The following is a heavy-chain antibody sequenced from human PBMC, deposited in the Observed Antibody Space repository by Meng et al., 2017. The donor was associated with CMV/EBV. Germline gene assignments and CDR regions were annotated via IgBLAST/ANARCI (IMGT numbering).Heavy chain of an antibody. CDR1: GFTFSSYA. CDR3: ARDGTMVTFDY. D-gene: IGHD4-17*01. CDR2: ISYDGSNK. V-gene: IGHV3-30*04. Sequence: GESLKISCAASGFTFSSYAMHWVRQAPGKGLEWVAVISYDGSNKYYADSVKGRFTISRDNSKNTLYLQMNSLRAEDTAVYYCARDGTMVTFDYWGQGTLVTVSS. J-gene: IGHJ4*02.